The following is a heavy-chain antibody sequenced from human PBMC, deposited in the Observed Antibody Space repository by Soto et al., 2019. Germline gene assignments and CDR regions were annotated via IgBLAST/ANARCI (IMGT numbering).Heavy chain of an antibody. J-gene: IGHJ6*02. CDR3: ARDLESIVATTSYYYGMDV. CDR1: GYTFTSYY. V-gene: IGHV1-46*01. CDR2: INPTDGRT. D-gene: IGHD5-12*01. Sequence: QVQLVQSGAEVKKPGASVKVSCKASGYTFTSYYMHWVRQAPGQGPEWLGIINPTDGRTTYAEKFQGRVTMTRDTSTSTVYMELSSLRSEDTAVYYCARDLESIVATTSYYYGMDVWGQGTTVTVSS.